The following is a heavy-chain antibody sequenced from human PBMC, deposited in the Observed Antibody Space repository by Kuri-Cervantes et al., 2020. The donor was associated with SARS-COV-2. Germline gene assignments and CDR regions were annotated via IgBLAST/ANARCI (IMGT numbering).Heavy chain of an antibody. CDR1: GGSFSGYY. CDR3: ARGSILLCFGESPPDS. D-gene: IGHD3-10*01. Sequence: ESLKISCAVYGGSFSGYYWSWIRQPPGKGLEWIGEINHSGSTNYNPSLKSRVTISVDTSKNQFSLKLSSVTAADTAVYYCARGSILLCFGESPPDSWGQGTLVTVSS. J-gene: IGHJ4*02. V-gene: IGHV4-34*01. CDR2: INHSGST.